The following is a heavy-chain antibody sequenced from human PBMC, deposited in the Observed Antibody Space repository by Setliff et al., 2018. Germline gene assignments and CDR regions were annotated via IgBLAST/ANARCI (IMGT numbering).Heavy chain of an antibody. V-gene: IGHV4-34*01. D-gene: IGHD6-6*01. Sequence: LSLTCAAYGGTFSDYYWTWIRQTPGKGLEWVGEINHRGSTNYNPSLESRVTISVDTSRDQFSLKLISMTAADTAVYYCARGRNVAARLLDSWGQGTLVTVSS. J-gene: IGHJ4*02. CDR2: INHRGST. CDR1: GGTFSDYY. CDR3: ARGRNVAARLLDS.